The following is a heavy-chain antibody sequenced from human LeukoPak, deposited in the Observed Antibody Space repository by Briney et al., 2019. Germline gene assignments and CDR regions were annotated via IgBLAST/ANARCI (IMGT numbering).Heavy chain of an antibody. CDR3: ARGIMGSSGFLTFDH. J-gene: IGHJ4*02. CDR1: GFIFSNYW. Sequence: GGSLRLSCATSGFIFSNYWMSWVRQAPGKGLEWVANIKQDGSETYYVDSVKGRFTISRDDAKNSLYLQMNSLRAEDTAFYYCARGIMGSSGFLTFDHWGQGTPVTVSS. CDR2: IKQDGSET. D-gene: IGHD6-13*01. V-gene: IGHV3-7*03.